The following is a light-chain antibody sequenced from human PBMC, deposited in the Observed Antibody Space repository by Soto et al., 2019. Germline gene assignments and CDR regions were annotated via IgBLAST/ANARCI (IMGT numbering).Light chain of an antibody. CDR1: QGISSY. J-gene: IGKJ4*01. CDR3: QQFKSYPLT. CDR2: AAS. V-gene: IGKV1-9*01. Sequence: IRLTQSPSSLSTSVRDRVTITCRASQGISSYLAWYQQKPGKAPKLLIYAASTSQSGVPSRFSGSGSGTDFTLTISSLQPEDFATYYCQQFKSYPLTFGGGTKVDI.